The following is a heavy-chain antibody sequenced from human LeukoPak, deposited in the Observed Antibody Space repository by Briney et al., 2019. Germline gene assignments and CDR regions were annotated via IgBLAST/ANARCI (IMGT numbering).Heavy chain of an antibody. D-gene: IGHD1-7*01. Sequence: SGGSLRLSCAASGFTFSSYAMHWVRQAPGKGLEWVAVISYDGSNKYYADSVKGRFTISRDNSKNTLYLQMNSLRAEDTAVYYCAREEERTTGTTGEDYWGQGTLVTVSS. CDR3: AREEERTTGTTGEDY. V-gene: IGHV3-30-3*01. J-gene: IGHJ4*02. CDR1: GFTFSSYA. CDR2: ISYDGSNK.